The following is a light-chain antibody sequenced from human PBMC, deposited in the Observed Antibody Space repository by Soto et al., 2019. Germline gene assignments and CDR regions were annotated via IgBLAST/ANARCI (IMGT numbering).Light chain of an antibody. CDR1: QSVSSN. J-gene: IGKJ4*01. CDR2: GAS. CDR3: QQYNKFPSLT. V-gene: IGKV3-15*01. Sequence: EIVMTQSPATLSVSPGERATLSCRASQSVSSNLAWYQQKPGQAPRLLIYGASTRATSIPARFSGSGSGTEFTLTIGSLQSEDFAVYDCQQYNKFPSLTFGGGTKVEIK.